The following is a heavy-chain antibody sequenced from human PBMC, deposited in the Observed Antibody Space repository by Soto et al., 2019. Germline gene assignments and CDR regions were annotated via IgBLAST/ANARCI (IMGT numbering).Heavy chain of an antibody. D-gene: IGHD4-17*01. CDR3: VRDGDYGDYVSIFDY. CDR1: GFTFSSYA. Sequence: QVQLVESGGGVVQPGRSLRLSCAASGFTFSSYAMHWVRQAPGKGLEWVAVISYDGSNKYYADSVKGRFTISRDNSKNTLYLQMNSLRAEDTAVYYCVRDGDYGDYVSIFDYWGQGTLVTVSS. J-gene: IGHJ4*02. CDR2: ISYDGSNK. V-gene: IGHV3-30-3*01.